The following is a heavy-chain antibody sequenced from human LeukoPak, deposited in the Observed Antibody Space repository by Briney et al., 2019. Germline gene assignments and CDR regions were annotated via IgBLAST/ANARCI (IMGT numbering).Heavy chain of an antibody. D-gene: IGHD2-21*02. CDR2: IKHDGSEN. J-gene: IGHJ6*02. CDR3: ARDGGDSPLDLRY. V-gene: IGHV3-7*04. Sequence: GGSLRLSCAASGFTSETYWMNWVRQAPGKGLEWVANIKHDGSENDYVDSVRGRFTISRDNAKKSLYLQMHSLRPEDTAVYYCARDGGDSPLDLRYWGQGTTVTVSS. CDR1: GFTSETYW.